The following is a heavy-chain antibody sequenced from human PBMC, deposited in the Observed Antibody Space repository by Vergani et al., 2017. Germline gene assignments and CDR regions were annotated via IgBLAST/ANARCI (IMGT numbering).Heavy chain of an antibody. D-gene: IGHD3-10*01. Sequence: QVQLQESGPGLVKPSETLSLTCAVSGYSISSGYYWGWIRQPPGKGLEWIGSIYHSGSTYYNPSLKSRVTIPVDTSKNQFSLKLSSVTAADMAVYYCARARTSYYYGSGSYPYYFDYWGQGTLVTVSS. CDR1: GYSISSGYY. CDR3: ARARTSYYYGSGSYPYYFDY. J-gene: IGHJ4*02. V-gene: IGHV4-38-2*01. CDR2: IYHSGST.